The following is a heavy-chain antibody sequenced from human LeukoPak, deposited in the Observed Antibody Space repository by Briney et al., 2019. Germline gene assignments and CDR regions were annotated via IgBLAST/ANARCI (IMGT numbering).Heavy chain of an antibody. D-gene: IGHD4-17*01. CDR1: VFIFSTYW. Sequence: PGGSLRLSCAASVFIFSTYWMHWVRQAPGKGLVWVSRINHEGSSTSYADSVKGRFTISRDNAKNTLYLQLNNLRAEDTAVYYCVIENNYGDYCYWGQGTLVTVSS. CDR3: VIENNYGDYCY. V-gene: IGHV3-74*01. CDR2: INHEGSST. J-gene: IGHJ4*02.